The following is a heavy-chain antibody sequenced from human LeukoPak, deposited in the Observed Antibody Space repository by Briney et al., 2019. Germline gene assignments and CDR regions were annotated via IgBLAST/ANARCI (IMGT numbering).Heavy chain of an antibody. CDR2: MNPNSGNT. Sequence: ASVKVSCKASGYTFTSYGISWVRQAPGQGLEWMGWMNPNSGNTGYAQKFQGRVTMTRNTSISTAYMELSSLRSEDTAVYYCARGRRYCSSTSCRAYYFDYWGQGTLVTVSS. J-gene: IGHJ4*02. V-gene: IGHV1-8*02. CDR1: GYTFTSYG. CDR3: ARGRRYCSSTSCRAYYFDY. D-gene: IGHD2-2*01.